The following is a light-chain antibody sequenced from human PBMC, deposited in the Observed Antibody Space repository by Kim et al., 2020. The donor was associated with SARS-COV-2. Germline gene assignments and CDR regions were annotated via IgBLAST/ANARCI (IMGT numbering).Light chain of an antibody. J-gene: IGKJ2*02. CDR2: AAS. V-gene: IGKV1-39*01. Sequence: DIQMTQSPSSLSASIGGRVTITCRASQNIGRYLNWYQQQPGKAPKLLIFAASSLQSGVPSRFSGSGSAADFTLTITNLQPEDFATYYCQQSYSSRWTFGQGTKLEI. CDR1: QNIGRY. CDR3: QQSYSSRWT.